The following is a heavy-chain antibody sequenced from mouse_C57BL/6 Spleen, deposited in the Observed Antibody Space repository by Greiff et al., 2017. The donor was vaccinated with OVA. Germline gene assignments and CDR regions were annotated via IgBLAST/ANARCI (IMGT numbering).Heavy chain of an antibody. J-gene: IGHJ1*03. D-gene: IGHD1-1*01. CDR2: ISGGGGNT. V-gene: IGHV5-9*01. CDR3: ARHFGLLGSYWYFDV. Sequence: EVKLMESGGGLVKPGGSLKLSCAASGFTFSSYTMSWVRQTPEKRLEWVATISGGGGNTYYPDSVKGRFTISRDNAKNTLYLQMSSLRSEDTALYYCARHFGLLGSYWYFDVWGTGTTVTVSS. CDR1: GFTFSSYT.